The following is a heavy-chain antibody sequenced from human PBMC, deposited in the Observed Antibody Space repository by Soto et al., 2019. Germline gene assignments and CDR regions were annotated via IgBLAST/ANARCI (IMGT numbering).Heavy chain of an antibody. CDR1: GYTFTGYY. J-gene: IGHJ4*02. V-gene: IGHV1-2*04. CDR3: ARASQTSYGSGSYIDY. D-gene: IGHD3-10*01. Sequence: ASVKVSCKASGYTFTGYYMHWVRQAPGQGLEWMGWINPNSGGTNYAQKFQGWVTMTRDTSISTAYMELSRLRSDDTAVYYCARASQTSYGSGSYIDYWGQGTLVTVSS. CDR2: INPNSGGT.